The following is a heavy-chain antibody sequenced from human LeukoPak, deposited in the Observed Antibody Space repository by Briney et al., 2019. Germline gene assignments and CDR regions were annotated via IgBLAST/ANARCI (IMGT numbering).Heavy chain of an antibody. CDR2: IYYSGST. D-gene: IGHD2-2*01. CDR1: GGSISNYY. CDR3: ARAGSSGYATFDY. V-gene: IGHV4-59*01. J-gene: IGHJ4*02. Sequence: SETLSLTCTVSGGSISNYYWSWIRQPPGKGLEWIGYIYYSGSTNYNPSLKSRVTISVDTSKNQFSLKLSSVTAADTAVYYCARAGSSGYATFDYWGQGTLVTVSS.